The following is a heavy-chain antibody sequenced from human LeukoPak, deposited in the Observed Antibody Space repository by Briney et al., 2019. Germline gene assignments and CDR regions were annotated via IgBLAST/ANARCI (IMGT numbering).Heavy chain of an antibody. J-gene: IGHJ4*02. CDR2: MYHSGST. D-gene: IGHD6-19*01. CDR1: GGPITSSGFL. CDR3: AIYSSAWYYFDY. Sequence: SETLSLTCTVSGGPITSSGFLWGWIRQPPGKGLEWIGSMYHSGSTYYNPSLKSRVTISVDTSKNQFSLKLSSVTAADTAVYYCAIYSSAWYYFDYWGQGTLVTVSS. V-gene: IGHV4-39*07.